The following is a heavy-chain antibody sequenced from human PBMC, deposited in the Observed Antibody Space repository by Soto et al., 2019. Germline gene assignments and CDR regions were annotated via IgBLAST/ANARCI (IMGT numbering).Heavy chain of an antibody. V-gene: IGHV4-59*12. CDR1: GDSISSYY. Sequence: SETLSLTCTVSGDSISSYYWSWIRQPTGKGLEWIGYIYYSGTTDYNPSLKSRVMMSVDTSKKQFSLKLMSVTAADTAVYYCVRDGTKTLRDWFDPWGQGISVTVSS. CDR3: VRDGTKTLRDWFDP. CDR2: IYYSGTT. D-gene: IGHD1-1*01. J-gene: IGHJ5*02.